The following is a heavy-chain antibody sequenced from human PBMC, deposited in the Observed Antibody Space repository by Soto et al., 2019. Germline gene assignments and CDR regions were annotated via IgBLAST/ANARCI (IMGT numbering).Heavy chain of an antibody. Sequence: GGSLRLSCAASGFTVSNSYMTWVRQPPGKGLEWVSIIYIGDSTYYADSVKGRFTISRDNSKNTLYLHMDSLRAEDTAMYYCATSMTALIAFDVWGHGTMVTVSS. J-gene: IGHJ3*01. CDR1: GFTVSNSY. D-gene: IGHD2-21*02. CDR2: IYIGDST. V-gene: IGHV3-53*01. CDR3: ATSMTALIAFDV.